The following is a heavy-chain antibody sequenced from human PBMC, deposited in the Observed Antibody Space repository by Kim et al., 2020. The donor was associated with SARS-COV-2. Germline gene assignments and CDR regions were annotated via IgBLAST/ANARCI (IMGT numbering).Heavy chain of an antibody. CDR2: ISSSGSTI. CDR3: ARGRGAAGPFYYYYYGRDV. V-gene: IGHV3-11*01. D-gene: IGHD6-13*01. Sequence: GRSLRLSCAASGFTFSDYYMSWIRQAPGKGLEWVSYISSSGSTIYYADSVKGRLTISRDNAQNSLYLQMNSLRAEDTAVYYCARGRGAAGPFYYYYYGRDVWGQGTTVTVSS. J-gene: IGHJ6*02. CDR1: GFTFSDYY.